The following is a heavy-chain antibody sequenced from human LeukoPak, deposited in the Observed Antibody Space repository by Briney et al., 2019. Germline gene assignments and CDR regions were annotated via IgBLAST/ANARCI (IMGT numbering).Heavy chain of an antibody. D-gene: IGHD3/OR15-3a*01. CDR2: ISSSGSTI. Sequence: PGGSLRLSCAASGFTFSGYNLNRVRQAPGKGLEWVSYISSSGSTIYYADSVKGRFTISRDNAKNSLFLQMNSLRAEDTAVYYCARDLDPLNYWGQGTLVTVSS. CDR3: ARDLDPLNY. CDR1: GFTFSGYN. V-gene: IGHV3-48*01. J-gene: IGHJ4*02.